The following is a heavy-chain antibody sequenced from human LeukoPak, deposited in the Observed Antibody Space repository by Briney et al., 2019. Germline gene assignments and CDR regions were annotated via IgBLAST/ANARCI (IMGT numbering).Heavy chain of an antibody. V-gene: IGHV1-69*05. CDR2: IIPIFGTA. CDR3: ARDSGSTTWDYYYYMDV. CDR1: GGTFSSYA. D-gene: IGHD3-10*01. J-gene: IGHJ6*03. Sequence: ASVKVSCKASGGTFSSYAISWVRQAPGQGLEWMGGIIPIFGTANYAQKFQGRVTITTDESTSTAYMELSSLRSEDTAVYYCARDSGSTTWDYYYYMDVWGKGTTVTVSS.